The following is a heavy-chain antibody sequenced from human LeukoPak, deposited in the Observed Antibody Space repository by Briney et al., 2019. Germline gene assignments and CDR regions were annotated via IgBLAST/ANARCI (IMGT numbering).Heavy chain of an antibody. D-gene: IGHD6-13*01. CDR2: IDHSGRT. Sequence: PSGTLSLTCAVYGGSFNGYYWSGIRQPPGKGPEGIGEIDHSGRTNSNPSLKSRVTISVDVSKNQFSLRLTSVTAADTAVYYSARKSIATAGRKPYDCWEQGTLVTASS. CDR1: GGSFNGYY. CDR3: ARKSIATAGRKPYDC. V-gene: IGHV4-34*01. J-gene: IGHJ4*02.